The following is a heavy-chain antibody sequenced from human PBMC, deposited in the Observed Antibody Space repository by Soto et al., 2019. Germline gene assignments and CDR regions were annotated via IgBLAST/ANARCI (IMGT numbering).Heavy chain of an antibody. CDR3: ARADQFCSGGSCYFGPNS. J-gene: IGHJ4*02. D-gene: IGHD2-15*01. V-gene: IGHV3-72*01. Sequence: EVQLVESGGGLVQPGGSLRLSCAASGFTFSDHYMDWVRQAPGKGLEWVGRTRNKANSYTTEYAASVKGRFTISRDDSKNSLYLQMNSLKTEDTAVYYCARADQFCSGGSCYFGPNSWGQGTLVTVSS. CDR1: GFTFSDHY. CDR2: TRNKANSYTT.